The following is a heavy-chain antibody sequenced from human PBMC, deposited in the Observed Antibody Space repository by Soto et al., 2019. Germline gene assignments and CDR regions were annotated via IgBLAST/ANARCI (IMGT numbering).Heavy chain of an antibody. CDR1: GDSINSDSYY. CDR2: IYYRGNA. CDR3: ARLEGLATISYYFDY. D-gene: IGHD3-9*01. J-gene: IGHJ4*02. Sequence: QLQLQESGPGLVKPSETLSLTCSVSGDSINSDSYYWGWIRQPPGKGLEWIGSIYYRGNAYYNPSRKTRVTISLDKSKSQFSLKLNSVTAADSAVYFCARLEGLATISYYFDYWGQGTLVTVSS. V-gene: IGHV4-39*01.